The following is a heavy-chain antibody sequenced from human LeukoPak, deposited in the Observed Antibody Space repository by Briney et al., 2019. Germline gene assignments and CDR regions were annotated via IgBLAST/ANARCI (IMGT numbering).Heavy chain of an antibody. Sequence: GGSLRLSCAASGFTFSNHWMRWVRQVPGKGLVWVSRIDDGGTNAMYADSVKGRISISKDNDKNTVNQQMNSQRAEDTGVYYCIRDEALWRLDYWGQGTLVTVSS. CDR3: IRDEALWRLDY. D-gene: IGHD2-21*01. CDR2: IDDGGTNA. V-gene: IGHV3-74*03. CDR1: GFTFSNHW. J-gene: IGHJ4*02.